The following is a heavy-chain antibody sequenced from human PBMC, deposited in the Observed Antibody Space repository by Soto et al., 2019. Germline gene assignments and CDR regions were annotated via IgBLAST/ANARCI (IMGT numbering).Heavy chain of an antibody. CDR3: ARDSPIGSTYSGYDAIDS. J-gene: IGHJ4*02. V-gene: IGHV1-69*13. CDR1: GGTFSSYA. CDR2: IIPIFGTA. Sequence: ASVKVSCKASGGTFSSYAISWVRQAPGQGLEWMGGIIPIFGTANYAQKFQGRVTITADESTSTAYMELSSLTSKDTAVYYCARDSPIGSTYSGYDAIDSWGQGTLVTSPQ. D-gene: IGHD5-12*01.